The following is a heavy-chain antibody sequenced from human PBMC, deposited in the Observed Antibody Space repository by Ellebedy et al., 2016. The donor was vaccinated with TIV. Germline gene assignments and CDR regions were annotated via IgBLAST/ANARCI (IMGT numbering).Heavy chain of an antibody. CDR2: INPSGGT. Sequence: SETLSLXXTVHGGSFLGYYWSWIRQSPGKGLQWIGEINPSGGTNSTTSLKSRLTMSIDTSKRQISLNLKSATAADTAVYYCARGRRFSASFYPMMSTFEVWGQGTTVIVSS. CDR3: ARGRRFSASFYPMMSTFEV. D-gene: IGHD3-10*01. V-gene: IGHV4-34*01. J-gene: IGHJ3*01. CDR1: GGSFLGYY.